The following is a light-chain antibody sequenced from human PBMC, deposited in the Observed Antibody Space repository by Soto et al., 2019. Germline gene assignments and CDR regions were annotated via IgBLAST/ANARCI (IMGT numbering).Light chain of an antibody. CDR3: AAWDDSLSGSYV. J-gene: IGLJ1*01. V-gene: IGLV1-47*01. CDR1: SSNIGSNY. Sequence: QSVLTRPASASGTPGQRVTISSSGSSSNIGSNYVYWYQQLPGTAPKLLIYRNNQRPSGVPDRFSGSKSGTSASLAISGLRSEDEADYYCAAWDDSLSGSYVFGTGTKVTVL. CDR2: RNN.